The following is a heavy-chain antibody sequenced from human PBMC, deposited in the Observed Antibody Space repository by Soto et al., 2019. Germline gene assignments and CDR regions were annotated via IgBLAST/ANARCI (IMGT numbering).Heavy chain of an antibody. Sequence: SETLSLTCTVSGGSVSSGSYYWSWIRQPPGKGLEWIGYIYYSGSTNYNPSLKSRVTISVDTSKNQFSLKLSSVTAADTAVYYGGRRRGGSTVGHYWGQGTLVTVSS. V-gene: IGHV4-61*01. CDR2: IYYSGST. CDR3: GRRRGGSTVGHY. J-gene: IGHJ4*02. CDR1: GGSVSSGSYY. D-gene: IGHD4-17*01.